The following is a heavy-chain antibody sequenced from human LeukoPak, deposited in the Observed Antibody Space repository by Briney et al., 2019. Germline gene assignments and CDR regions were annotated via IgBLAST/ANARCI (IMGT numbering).Heavy chain of an antibody. Sequence: GESLKISCKGSGYSFTSYWIGWVRQMPGKGLEWMGIIYPGDSDTRYSPSFQGQVTISADKSISTAYLQWSSLKASDTAMYYCARLMVRELFHPDPYYFDYWGQGTLVTVSS. CDR2: IYPGDSDT. CDR3: ARLMVRELFHPDPYYFDY. CDR1: GYSFTSYW. J-gene: IGHJ4*02. D-gene: IGHD3-10*01. V-gene: IGHV5-51*01.